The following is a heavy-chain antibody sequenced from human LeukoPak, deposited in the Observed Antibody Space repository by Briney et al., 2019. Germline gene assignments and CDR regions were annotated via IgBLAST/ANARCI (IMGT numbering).Heavy chain of an antibody. J-gene: IGHJ3*02. CDR3: AGTRSFHDVFDI. V-gene: IGHV4-61*02. CDR2: IYASGST. CDR1: GGSISSGSYY. Sequence: SETLSHTCTVSGGSISSGSYYWSWIRQPAGKGLEWIGRIYASGSTNYNPSLKSRVTISVDTSKKQFSLKLSSVTAADTAVYYCAGTRSFHDVFDIWGQGTMVTVSS.